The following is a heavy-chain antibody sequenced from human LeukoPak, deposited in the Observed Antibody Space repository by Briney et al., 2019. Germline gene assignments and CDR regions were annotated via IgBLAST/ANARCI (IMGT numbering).Heavy chain of an antibody. D-gene: IGHD1-26*01. CDR3: AREYGSYSDY. V-gene: IGHV3-20*01. J-gene: IGHJ4*02. CDR2: INWHGRST. CDR1: GFTFDDYG. Sequence: GGSLTLSCAASGFTFDDYGMSWVRQAPGNGMGWVSGINWHGRSTGYADSLKGRFTVSRDNANNSLYLQMNSLRAEDTALYHCAREYGSYSDYWRQRTLVTVSS.